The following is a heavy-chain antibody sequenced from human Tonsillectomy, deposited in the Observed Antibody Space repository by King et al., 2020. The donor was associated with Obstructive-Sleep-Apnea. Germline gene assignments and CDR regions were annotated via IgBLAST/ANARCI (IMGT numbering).Heavy chain of an antibody. CDR3: ARQNLRAVAGTGCYFDL. CDR2: IYYSGST. J-gene: IGHJ2*01. D-gene: IGHD6-13*01. Sequence: QLQESGPGAVKPSETLSLTCTVSGGSIDTYYWSWIRQPPGKGLEWIGYIYYSGSTNYNPSLKSRVTMSVDTSKNQFSLKLRSVTAADTAVYYWARQNLRAVAGTGCYFDLWGRGTLVTVSS. V-gene: IGHV4-59*08. CDR1: GGSIDTYY.